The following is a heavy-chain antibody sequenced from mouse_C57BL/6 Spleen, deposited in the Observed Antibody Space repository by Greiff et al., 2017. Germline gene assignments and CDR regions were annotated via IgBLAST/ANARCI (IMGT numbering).Heavy chain of an antibody. CDR1: GYTFTSYW. CDR2: INPSNGGT. Sequence: QVQLKQSGTELVKPGASVKLSCKASGYTFTSYWMHWVKQRPGQGLEWIGNINPSNGGTNYNEKFKSKATLTVDKSSSTAYMQLSSLTSEDSAVYYCARSLVATNAMDYWGQGTSVTVSS. V-gene: IGHV1-53*01. CDR3: ARSLVATNAMDY. J-gene: IGHJ4*01. D-gene: IGHD1-1*01.